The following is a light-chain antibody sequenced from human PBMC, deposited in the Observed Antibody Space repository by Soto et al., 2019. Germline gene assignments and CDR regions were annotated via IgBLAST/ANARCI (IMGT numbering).Light chain of an antibody. J-gene: IGLJ1*01. CDR2: EVS. V-gene: IGLV2-14*01. CDR3: TSFTSTSTQV. CDR1: TSDVGGYNY. Sequence: QSALTQPASVSGSPGQSITISCTGTTSDVGGYNYVSWYQQHPGKVPKLIIYEVSNRPSGVSNRFSGSKSGNTASLTISGLRAEDEADYFCTSFTSTSTQVLGPGTKLTVL.